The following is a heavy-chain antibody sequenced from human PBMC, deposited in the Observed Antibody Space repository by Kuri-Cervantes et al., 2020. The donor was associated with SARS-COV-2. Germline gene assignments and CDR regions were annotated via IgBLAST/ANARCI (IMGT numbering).Heavy chain of an antibody. Sequence: LSCTASGGSISSGGYYWSWIRQPPGKGLEWIGYIYHSGSTYYNPSLKIRVTISVDRSKNQFSLMLSSVTAADTAVYYCARVGYSSGRHDYWGQGTLVTVSS. D-gene: IGHD5-18*01. CDR3: ARVGYSSGRHDY. CDR1: GGSISSGGYY. CDR2: IYHSGST. V-gene: IGHV4-30-2*01. J-gene: IGHJ4*02.